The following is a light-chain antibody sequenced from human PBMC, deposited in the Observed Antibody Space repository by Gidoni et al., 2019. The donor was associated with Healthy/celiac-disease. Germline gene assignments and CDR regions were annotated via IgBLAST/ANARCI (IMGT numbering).Light chain of an antibody. CDR3: QQATSFPLT. CDR1: QGISSW. J-gene: IGKJ4*01. CDR2: AAS. V-gene: IGKV1-12*01. Sequence: DTQMTQSPSSVSASVGDRVTITCRESQGISSWLAWSQQKPGKAPKLLLYAASSLQSGVPSRFSGSGSGTDFTLTISSLQPEDFATYYCQQATSFPLTFXGXTKVEIK.